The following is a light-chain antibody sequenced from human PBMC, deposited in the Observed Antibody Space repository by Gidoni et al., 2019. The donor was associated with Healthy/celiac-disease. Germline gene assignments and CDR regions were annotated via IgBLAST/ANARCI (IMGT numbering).Light chain of an antibody. CDR2: GAS. V-gene: IGKV3-20*01. CDR3: QQYGSSLYT. CDR1: QSVSSSY. J-gene: IGKJ2*01. Sequence: ILFTHSPGTLSLSPGERATLSCRASQSVSSSYLAWYQQKPGQAPRLLSYGASSRATGIPDRFSGSGSGTDFTLTISRLEPEDFAVYYCQQYGSSLYTFGQGTKLEIK.